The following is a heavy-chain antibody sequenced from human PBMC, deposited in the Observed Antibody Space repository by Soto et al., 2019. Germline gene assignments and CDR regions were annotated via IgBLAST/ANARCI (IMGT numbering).Heavy chain of an antibody. Sequence: SETLSLTCAVYGGSFSGYYWSWVRQPPGKGLEWIGEINHSGSTNYNPSLKSRVTISVDTSKSQFSLKLSSVTAADTAVYYCARAVRVWFGELLRYYYYMDVGGKGTTVTVSS. J-gene: IGHJ6*03. CDR1: GGSFSGYY. CDR3: ARAVRVWFGELLRYYYYMDV. V-gene: IGHV4-34*01. CDR2: INHSGST. D-gene: IGHD3-10*01.